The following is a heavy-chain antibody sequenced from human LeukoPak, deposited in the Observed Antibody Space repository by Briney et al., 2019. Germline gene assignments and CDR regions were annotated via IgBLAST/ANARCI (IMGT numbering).Heavy chain of an antibody. J-gene: IGHJ1*01. V-gene: IGHV4-38-2*02. CDR3: ARVVQSTDSSGFYLPEYFQH. Sequence: SETLSLNCTVSGYSISSGYYWGWIRQPPGKGLEWIGSIYHSGGTYYNPSLKSRVTISVDTSKNQFSLKLSSVIAADTAVYYCARVVQSTDSSGFYLPEYFQHWGQGTLVTVSS. CDR2: IYHSGGT. D-gene: IGHD3-22*01. CDR1: GYSISSGYY.